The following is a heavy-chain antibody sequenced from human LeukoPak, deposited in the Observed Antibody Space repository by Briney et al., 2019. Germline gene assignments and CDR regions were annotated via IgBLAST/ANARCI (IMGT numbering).Heavy chain of an antibody. V-gene: IGHV3-48*04. D-gene: IGHD2-8*02. J-gene: IGHJ4*02. Sequence: GGSLRLSCAASGFTFSIYAMSWVRQAPGKGLEWVSNIISRGDTTHYAASVKSRFTISRDNAKNSVFLHLNSLRGDDTAVYYCARGRGYCTGVSCDIDYWGQGTLVIVSS. CDR2: IISRGDTT. CDR3: ARGRGYCTGVSCDIDY. CDR1: GFTFSIYA.